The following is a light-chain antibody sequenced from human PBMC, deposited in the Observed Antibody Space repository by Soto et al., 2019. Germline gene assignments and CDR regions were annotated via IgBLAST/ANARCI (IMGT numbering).Light chain of an antibody. J-gene: IGKJ2*03. Sequence: EIVLTQSPGTLSLSPGERVTLSCRASQSVSSNYLAWYQQKPGQAPRLLIYATSARATGIPDRFSGSGSGTDFTLTISRLEPEDFAMYYCQQYGDYNSPRYSFGQGTRLEI. CDR3: QQYGDYNSPRYS. V-gene: IGKV3-20*01. CDR2: ATS. CDR1: QSVSSNY.